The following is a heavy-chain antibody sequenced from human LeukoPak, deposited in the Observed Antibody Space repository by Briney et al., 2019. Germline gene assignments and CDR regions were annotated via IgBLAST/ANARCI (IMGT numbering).Heavy chain of an antibody. Sequence: SVTVSCKSSGCTFSSYAISGVRQPPGQGLEWMGGIIPTFGTANYAQKFQGRVPITRGESTSTAYMELSSLNSQDTALEYWGRGGSSWLNWCDPGGGGTRVTVSS. CDR1: GCTFSSYA. CDR3: GRGGSSWLNWCDP. J-gene: IGHJ5*02. CDR2: IIPTFGTA. V-gene: IGHV1-69*05. D-gene: IGHD6-13*01.